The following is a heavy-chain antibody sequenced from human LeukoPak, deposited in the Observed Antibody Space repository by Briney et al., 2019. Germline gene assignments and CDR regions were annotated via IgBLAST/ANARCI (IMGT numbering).Heavy chain of an antibody. CDR2: LKEDGSEI. J-gene: IGHJ4*02. Sequence: GGSLRLSCAASGFIFSSYWMTWVRQAPGKGLEWVAYLKEDGSEIYYLDSVKSRFTISRDNTKNSLYLQMNSLRAEDTAIYYCVRGVYHFDYWGQGSLATVSS. CDR3: VRGVYHFDY. CDR1: GFIFSSYW. V-gene: IGHV3-7*01.